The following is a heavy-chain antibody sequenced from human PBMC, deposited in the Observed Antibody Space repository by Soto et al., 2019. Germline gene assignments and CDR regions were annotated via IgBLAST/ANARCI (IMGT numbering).Heavy chain of an antibody. V-gene: IGHV1-69*04. CDR1: GGDLRNSG. J-gene: IGHJ4*02. CDR2: IFPLLAMV. Sequence: QVHLVQSGAEMKKPGSSVTVSCKVSGGDLRNSGLSWVRQAPGQGLEWMGGIFPLLAMVDYSQELQGKITISADESTSTAYMDLGSLRTEDTAVYYCAKEDGAGSKSWRQVALVIVSS. D-gene: IGHD1-26*01. CDR3: AKEDGAGSKS.